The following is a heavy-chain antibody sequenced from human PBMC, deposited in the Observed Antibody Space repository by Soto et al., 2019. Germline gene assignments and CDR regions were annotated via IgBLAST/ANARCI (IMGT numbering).Heavy chain of an antibody. Sequence: PSETLSLTCTVSGGSISSYYWSWTRQPPGKGLEWIGYIYYSGSTNYNPSLKSRVTISVDTSKNQFSLKLSSVTAADTAVYYCARIAVAGASPYFDYWGQGTLVTVSS. V-gene: IGHV4-59*01. CDR1: GGSISSYY. CDR3: ARIAVAGASPYFDY. CDR2: IYYSGST. D-gene: IGHD6-19*01. J-gene: IGHJ4*02.